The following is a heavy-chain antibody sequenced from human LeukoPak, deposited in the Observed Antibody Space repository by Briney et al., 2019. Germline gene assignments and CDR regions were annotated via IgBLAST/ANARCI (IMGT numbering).Heavy chain of an antibody. CDR3: AKLGGHCTNGVCYTGGLYYYYYGMDV. J-gene: IGHJ6*02. D-gene: IGHD2-8*01. Sequence: GGSLRLSCAASGFTFSSYAMSWVRQAPGEGLEWVSAISGSGGSTYYADSVKGRFTISRDNSKNTLYLQMNSLRAEDTAVYYCAKLGGHCTNGVCYTGGLYYYYYGMDVWGQGTTVTVSS. V-gene: IGHV3-23*01. CDR2: ISGSGGST. CDR1: GFTFSSYA.